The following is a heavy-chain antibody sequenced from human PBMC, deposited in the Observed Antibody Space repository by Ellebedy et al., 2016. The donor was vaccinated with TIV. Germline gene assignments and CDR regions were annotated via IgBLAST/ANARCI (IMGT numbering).Heavy chain of an antibody. Sequence: ASVKVSCKASGYTFTSYYLHWVRQAPGRGLEWMGWINPDSGGTNFAQELQGRVTMTRDTSVNTAYMDLSRLESDDTAVYYCARVRRGSSGMDVWGQGTTVTVSS. V-gene: IGHV1-2*02. CDR1: GYTFTSYY. CDR3: ARVRRGSSGMDV. D-gene: IGHD6-13*01. J-gene: IGHJ6*02. CDR2: INPDSGGT.